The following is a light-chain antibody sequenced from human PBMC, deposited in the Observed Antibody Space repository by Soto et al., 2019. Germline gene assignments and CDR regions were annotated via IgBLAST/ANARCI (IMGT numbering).Light chain of an antibody. CDR3: HQRSKWPPLT. CDR2: DAS. V-gene: IGKV3-11*01. CDR1: QSVGGY. Sequence: EIVLTQSPATLSLSPGERATLSCRASQSVGGYLDWYQQKPGQAPRLLIYDASNRASGIPARFSGSGSGTDFTLTISSLEPEDLAVYYCHQRSKWPPLTFVVGTKVEIK. J-gene: IGKJ4*01.